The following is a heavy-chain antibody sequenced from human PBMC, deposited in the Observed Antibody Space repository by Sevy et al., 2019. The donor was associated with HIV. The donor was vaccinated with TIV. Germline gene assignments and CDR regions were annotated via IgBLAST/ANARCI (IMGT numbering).Heavy chain of an antibody. D-gene: IGHD2-15*01. J-gene: IGHJ6*02. V-gene: IGHV1-24*01. CDR2: FDPEDGET. CDR1: GYTLTELS. CDR3: ATGGSGHPGMDV. Sequence: ASVKVSCKVSGYTLTELSMHWVRQAPGKGLEWMGGFDPEDGETIYAQKFQGRVTMTEDTSTDTAYMELSSLRSEDTAVYYCATGGSGHPGMDVWGQGTTVTVSS.